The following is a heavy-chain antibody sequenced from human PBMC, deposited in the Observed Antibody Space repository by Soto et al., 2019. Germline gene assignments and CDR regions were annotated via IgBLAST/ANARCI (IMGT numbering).Heavy chain of an antibody. CDR2: IYYSGST. J-gene: IGHJ5*02. Sequence: SETLSLTCTVSGGSVSSGSYYWSWIRQPPGKGLEWIGYIYYSGSTNYNPSLKSRVTISVDTSKNQFSLKLSSVTAADTAVYYCARDVVVVVPAAINWFDPWGQGTLVTVSS. CDR1: GGSVSSGSYY. D-gene: IGHD2-2*01. V-gene: IGHV4-61*01. CDR3: ARDVVVVVPAAINWFDP.